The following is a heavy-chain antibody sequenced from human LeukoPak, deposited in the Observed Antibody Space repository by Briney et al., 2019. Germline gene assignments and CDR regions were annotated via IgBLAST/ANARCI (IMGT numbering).Heavy chain of an antibody. V-gene: IGHV3-30*18. CDR3: AKDYCGGDCYPDY. CDR2: ISYDGSNK. Sequence: PGRSLRLSCAASGFTFRSYGMHWVRQAPGKGLEWVAVISYDGSNKYYADSVKGRFTISRDNSKNTRYLQMNSLRAEDTAVYYCAKDYCGGDCYPDYWGQGTLVTVSS. CDR1: GFTFRSYG. J-gene: IGHJ4*02. D-gene: IGHD2-21*02.